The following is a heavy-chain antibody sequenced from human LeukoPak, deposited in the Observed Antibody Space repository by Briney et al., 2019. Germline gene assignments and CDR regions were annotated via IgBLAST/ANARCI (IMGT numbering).Heavy chain of an antibody. CDR2: TYYRSKWYY. CDR3: ARGSYTSVWS. D-gene: IGHD1-26*01. CDR1: GDSVSSNSAA. J-gene: IGHJ5*02. V-gene: IGHV6-1*01. Sequence: SQTLSLTCALSGDSVSSNSAAWSWIRQSPSRGLEWLGRTYYRSKWYYDYVVSVKSRITINPDTSKNQFSLQLNSVTPEDTAVYYCARGSYTSVWSWGPGTLVTVSS.